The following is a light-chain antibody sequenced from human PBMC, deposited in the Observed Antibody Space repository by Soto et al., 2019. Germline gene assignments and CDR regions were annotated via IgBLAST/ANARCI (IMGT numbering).Light chain of an antibody. CDR1: SSDVGSYNY. Sequence: QSALTQPPSASGSPGQSVTISCTGTSSDVGSYNYVSWYQQYPGKAPKLMIYEVIKRPSGVPDRFSGSKSGNTASLTVSGLQAEDEADYYCSSYAGNNNLVFGGGTKVTVL. V-gene: IGLV2-8*01. CDR2: EVI. CDR3: SSYAGNNNLV. J-gene: IGLJ2*01.